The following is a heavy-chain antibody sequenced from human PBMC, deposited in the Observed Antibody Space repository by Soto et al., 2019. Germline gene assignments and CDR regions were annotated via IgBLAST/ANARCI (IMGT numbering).Heavy chain of an antibody. V-gene: IGHV3-11*01. CDR2: ISDSATTM. Sequence: GGSLRLSCAASGFTFSDYYMSWIRQAPGKGLEWISHISDSATTMYYADSVKGRFTISRDNARKSLFLHMNSLRAENTAVYYCARDTAFISSGLFNPWGQGTLVTVSS. CDR1: GFTFSDYY. J-gene: IGHJ5*02. D-gene: IGHD3-22*01. CDR3: ARDTAFISSGLFNP.